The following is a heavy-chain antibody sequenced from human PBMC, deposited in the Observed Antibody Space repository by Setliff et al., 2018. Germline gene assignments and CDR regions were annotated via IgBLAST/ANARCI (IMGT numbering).Heavy chain of an antibody. D-gene: IGHD6-13*01. CDR3: ATVEAITIAAAGTTIFDY. J-gene: IGHJ4*02. V-gene: IGHV1-24*01. CDR1: GGTFSSYA. CDR2: FDPEDGET. Sequence: GASVKVSCKASGGTFSSYAISWVRQAPGQGLEWMGGFDPEDGETIYAQKFQGRVTMTEDTSTDTAYMELSSLRSEDTAVYYCATVEAITIAAAGTTIFDYWGQGTLVTVSS.